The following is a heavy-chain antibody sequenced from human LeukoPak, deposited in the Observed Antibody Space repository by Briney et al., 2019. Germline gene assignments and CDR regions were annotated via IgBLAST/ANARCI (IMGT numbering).Heavy chain of an antibody. CDR1: GYTFTSYG. Sequence: ASVKVSCKASGYTFTSYGISWVRQAPGQGLEWMGWISAYNGNTNYAQKLQGRVTMTRDTSTSTVYMELSSLRSEDTAVYYCARGGDIVVVIADDAFDIWGQGTMVTVSS. V-gene: IGHV1-18*01. D-gene: IGHD2-21*01. J-gene: IGHJ3*02. CDR3: ARGGDIVVVIADDAFDI. CDR2: ISAYNGNT.